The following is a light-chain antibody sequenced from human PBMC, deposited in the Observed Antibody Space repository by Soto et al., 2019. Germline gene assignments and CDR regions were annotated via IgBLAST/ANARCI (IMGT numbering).Light chain of an antibody. V-gene: IGKV3-20*01. CDR1: QSVSSSD. CDR3: QQYAGSPLYT. CDR2: GAS. J-gene: IGKJ2*01. Sequence: EIVLTQSPGTLSLSPGDRATLSCRASQSVSSSDLAWYQQKPGQAPRLLIYGASTRATGIPDRFSGSGSGTDFTLTISRLEPEDFAVYYCQQYAGSPLYTFGQGTKLEIK.